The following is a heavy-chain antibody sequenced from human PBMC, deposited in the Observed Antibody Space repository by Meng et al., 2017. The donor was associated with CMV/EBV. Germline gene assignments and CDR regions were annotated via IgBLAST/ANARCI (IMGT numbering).Heavy chain of an antibody. D-gene: IGHD2-2*01. V-gene: IGHV3-23*01. CDR1: GFTFSSYA. Sequence: GGSLRLSCAASGFTFSSYAMSWVRQAPGKGLEWVSAISGSGGSTYYADSVKGRFTISRDNAKNSLYLQMNSLRAEDTAVYYCARDCSSTTGGMDVWGQGTTVTVSS. CDR2: ISGSGGST. J-gene: IGHJ6*02. CDR3: ARDCSSTTGGMDV.